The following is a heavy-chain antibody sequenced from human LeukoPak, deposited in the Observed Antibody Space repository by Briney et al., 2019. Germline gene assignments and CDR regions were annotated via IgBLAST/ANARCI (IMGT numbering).Heavy chain of an antibody. Sequence: SGGSLRLSCAASGFTFSSYSMNWVRQAPGKGLEWVSYISYGSTIIHYADSVEGRFTISRDDAKNSLYLQMNSLRAEDTAVYYCAKVPKQHDNRFDPWGQGTLVTVSS. CDR1: GFTFSSYS. CDR2: ISYGSTII. CDR3: AKVPKQHDNRFDP. V-gene: IGHV3-48*01. D-gene: IGHD6-13*01. J-gene: IGHJ5*02.